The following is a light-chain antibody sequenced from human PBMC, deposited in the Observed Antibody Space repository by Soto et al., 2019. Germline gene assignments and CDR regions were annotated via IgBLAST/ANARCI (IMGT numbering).Light chain of an antibody. V-gene: IGKV1-5*03. Sequence: DIPMTQSPSTLSASVGDRVTITCRASQRISSWLAWYQLKPGKAPNLLIYKASTLETGVPPRFSGSGSGTEFTLTISSLQHDDFATYFCQQYVNYPWTFGPGTKVDIK. CDR2: KAS. CDR1: QRISSW. J-gene: IGKJ1*01. CDR3: QQYVNYPWT.